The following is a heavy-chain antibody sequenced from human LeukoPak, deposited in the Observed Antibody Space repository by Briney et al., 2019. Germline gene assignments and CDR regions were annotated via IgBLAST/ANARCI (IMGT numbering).Heavy chain of an antibody. Sequence: PGGSLRPSCAASGFTFGTYAMSWVRQAPGKGLEWVSSISGSGDSTYYADSVKGRFTIPRDNSKKTLSLQMNTLRAEDTAIYYCAKDLRWYYDTTGYYSFDYWGQGTLVTVSS. V-gene: IGHV3-23*01. CDR2: ISGSGDST. D-gene: IGHD3-22*01. J-gene: IGHJ4*02. CDR1: GFTFGTYA. CDR3: AKDLRWYYDTTGYYSFDY.